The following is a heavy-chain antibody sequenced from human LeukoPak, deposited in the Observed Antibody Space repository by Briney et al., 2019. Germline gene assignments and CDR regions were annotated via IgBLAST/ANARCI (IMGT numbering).Heavy chain of an antibody. CDR1: GGSISSGDYY. Sequence: SQTLSLTCTVSGGSISSGDYYWSWIRQPPGKGLEWIGYIYYSGSTNYNPSLKSRVTISVDTSKNQFSLKLSSVTAADTAVYYCARVALTGYYTFDYWGQGTLVTVSS. V-gene: IGHV4-30-4*01. CDR2: IYYSGST. J-gene: IGHJ4*02. D-gene: IGHD3-9*01. CDR3: ARVALTGYYTFDY.